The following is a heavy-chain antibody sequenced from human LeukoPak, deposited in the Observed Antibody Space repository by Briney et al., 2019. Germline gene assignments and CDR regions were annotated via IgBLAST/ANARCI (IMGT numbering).Heavy chain of an antibody. D-gene: IGHD3-3*01. V-gene: IGHV3-9*01. CDR2: ISWSSGTI. Sequence: GGSLRLSCAASGFTFGDCGMHRVRQRPGKVLEWVSGISWSSGTIVYADSVKGRFTISRDNAKNALYLQMNNLRPDDTALYYCAKDFTFLERHQFDYWGQGTLVPVSS. J-gene: IGHJ4*02. CDR1: GFTFGDCG. CDR3: AKDFTFLERHQFDY.